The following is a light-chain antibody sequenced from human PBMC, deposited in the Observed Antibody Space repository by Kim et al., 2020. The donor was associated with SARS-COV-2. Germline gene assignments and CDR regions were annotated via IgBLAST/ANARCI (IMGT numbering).Light chain of an antibody. Sequence: LSPGERATLSCRAGQSIRTVFLWYQQKPGQAPRLLIYDASNRATGIPARFSGSGSGTDFALTISSLEPEDFAVYYCQQRNNWPLTFGGGTKVDIK. J-gene: IGKJ4*01. V-gene: IGKV3-11*01. CDR2: DAS. CDR3: QQRNNWPLT. CDR1: QSIRTV.